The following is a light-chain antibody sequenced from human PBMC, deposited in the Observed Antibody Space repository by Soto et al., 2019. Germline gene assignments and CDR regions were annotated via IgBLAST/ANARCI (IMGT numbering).Light chain of an antibody. CDR2: EVT. Sequence: QSALTQPRSASGYTGESGTISCTGASSDVGGYNFVSWYQQHPGKAPKLIIYEVTERPSGVPDRFSGSKSGSTASLTVSGLQAEDEADYYCSSYAGRNNFYVFGTGTKVTVL. J-gene: IGLJ1*01. CDR3: SSYAGRNNFYV. CDR1: SSDVGGYNF. V-gene: IGLV2-8*01.